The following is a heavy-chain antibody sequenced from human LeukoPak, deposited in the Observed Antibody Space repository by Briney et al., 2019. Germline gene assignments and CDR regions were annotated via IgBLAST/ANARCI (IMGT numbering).Heavy chain of an antibody. J-gene: IGHJ4*02. V-gene: IGHV3-7*01. CDR3: ARVYCGGDCYSLDPGTDY. Sequence: RASVKVSCKASGGTFSSYAISWVRQAPGKGLEWVANIKQDGSEKYYVDSVKGRFTISRDNAKNSLYLQMNSLRAEDTAVYYCARVYCGGDCYSLDPGTDYWGQGTLVTVSS. CDR2: IKQDGSEK. D-gene: IGHD2-21*02. CDR1: GGTFSSYA.